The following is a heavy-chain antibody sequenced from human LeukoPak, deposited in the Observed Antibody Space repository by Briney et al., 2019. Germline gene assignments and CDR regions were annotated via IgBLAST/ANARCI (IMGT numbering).Heavy chain of an antibody. CDR3: AKAQPETWYGAFDY. CDR1: GFTFDDYG. CDR2: ISWNSGSI. Sequence: GRSLRLSCAASGFTFDDYGMHWVRQAPGKGLEWVSGISWNSGSIGYADSVKGRFTISRDNAKNSLYLQMNSLRAEDTALYYCAKAQPETWYGAFDYWGQGTLVTVSS. V-gene: IGHV3-9*01. D-gene: IGHD6-13*01. J-gene: IGHJ4*02.